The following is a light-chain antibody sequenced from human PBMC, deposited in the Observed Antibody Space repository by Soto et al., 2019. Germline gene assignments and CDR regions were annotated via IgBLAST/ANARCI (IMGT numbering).Light chain of an antibody. CDR2: DAS. V-gene: IGKV3-11*01. Sequence: EIVLTQSPATLSLSPGERATLSCRASQSVSSYLAWYQQKPGQAPRLLIYDASSRATGIPARFSGSGSGTDFTLTISSLEPADFAVYYCQQRSNWPTTFGQGTKVEIK. CDR3: QQRSNWPTT. CDR1: QSVSSY. J-gene: IGKJ1*01.